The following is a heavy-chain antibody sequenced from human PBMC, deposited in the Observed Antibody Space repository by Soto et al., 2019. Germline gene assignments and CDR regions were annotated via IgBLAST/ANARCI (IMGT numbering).Heavy chain of an antibody. CDR3: ARDIRFDYGYPNPREDY. V-gene: IGHV1-69*05. Sequence: QVQLVQSGAEVKKPGSSVKVSCKASGGTFSSYAISWVRQAPGQGLEWMGGIIPIFGTANYAQKFQGRVTITSEQSTSTAYMELSSLRSEDTAVYYCARDIRFDYGYPNPREDYWGQGTLVTVSS. J-gene: IGHJ4*02. D-gene: IGHD4-17*01. CDR2: IIPIFGTA. CDR1: GGTFSSYA.